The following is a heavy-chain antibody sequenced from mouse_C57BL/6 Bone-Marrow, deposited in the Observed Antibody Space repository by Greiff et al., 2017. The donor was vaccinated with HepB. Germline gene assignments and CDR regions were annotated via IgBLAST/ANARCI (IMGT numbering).Heavy chain of an antibody. Sequence: VQLQQPGAELVKPGASVKLSCKASGYTFTSYWMHWVKQRPGQGLEWIGMIHPNSGSTNYNEKFKSKATLTVDKSSSTAYMQLSSLTSEDSAVYYCAYYYGSSLWDYWGQGTTLTVSS. V-gene: IGHV1-64*01. J-gene: IGHJ2*01. CDR3: AYYYGSSLWDY. CDR1: GYTFTSYW. D-gene: IGHD1-1*01. CDR2: IHPNSGST.